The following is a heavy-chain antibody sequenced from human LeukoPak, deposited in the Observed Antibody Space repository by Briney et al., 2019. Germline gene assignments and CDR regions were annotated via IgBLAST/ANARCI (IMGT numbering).Heavy chain of an antibody. CDR2: KYYGYKWYN. CDR3: GRDKGGGDDLLDY. J-gene: IGHJ4*02. CDR1: GDSVSSYSAA. V-gene: IGHV6-1*01. Sequence: PSHTLSLTCAISGDSVSSYSAAWVRIKQPPSRGLIRQERKYYGYKWYNDSAVCVKSRISINPDTSKDQYSLQLNSVTLEDTAVYYCGRDKGGGDDLLDYWGQGTLVTVSS. D-gene: IGHD5-12*01.